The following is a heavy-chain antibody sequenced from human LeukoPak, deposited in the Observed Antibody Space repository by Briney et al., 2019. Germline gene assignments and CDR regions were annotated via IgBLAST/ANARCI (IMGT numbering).Heavy chain of an antibody. D-gene: IGHD6-13*01. CDR3: ARVWRGIASPYHGMGV. J-gene: IGHJ6*02. CDR2: VGTNGDT. CDR1: GFSFSTYD. Sequence: GGSLRLSCAASGFSFSTYDMYWVRQAAGRGPEWVSAVGTNGDTYYLASVKGRFTVSRENGKNSSYLLMNSLRVEDTAVYYCARVWRGIASPYHGMGVWGQGTAVTVSS. V-gene: IGHV3-13*01.